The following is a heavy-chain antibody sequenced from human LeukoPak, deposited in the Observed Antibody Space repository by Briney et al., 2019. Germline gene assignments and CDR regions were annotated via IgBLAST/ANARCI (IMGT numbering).Heavy chain of an antibody. D-gene: IGHD5-12*01. CDR3: ATLGYSAYYAYGMDV. CDR1: GGSINPYY. V-gene: IGHV4-39*07. Sequence: SETLSLTCTVSGGSINPYYWGWIRQPPGKGLEWVASIYYSGSSYYNPSLKSRVTISVDTSKNQFSLKLSAVTAADTAVYYCATLGYSAYYAYGMDVWGQGTTVTVSS. CDR2: IYYSGSS. J-gene: IGHJ6*02.